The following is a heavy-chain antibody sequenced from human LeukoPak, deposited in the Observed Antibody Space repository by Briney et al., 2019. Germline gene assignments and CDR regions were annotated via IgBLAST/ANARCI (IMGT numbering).Heavy chain of an antibody. CDR1: GFYFGGYS. D-gene: IGHD6-13*01. Sequence: NPGGSLRLSCAASGFYFGGYSMDWVRQAPGKGLEWVSSINTGSTYMYYADSVKGRFTISRDNAKNSLHLHMSSLRAEDTAVYFCARVEATAGRSYHYHDMDVWGTGTTVVVSS. CDR3: ARVEATAGRSYHYHDMDV. CDR2: INTGSTYM. V-gene: IGHV3-21*01. J-gene: IGHJ6*03.